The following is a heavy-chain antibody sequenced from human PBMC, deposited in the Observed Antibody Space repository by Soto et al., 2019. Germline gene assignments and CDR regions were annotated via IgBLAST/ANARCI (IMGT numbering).Heavy chain of an antibody. CDR1: GGTFNTYA. V-gene: IGHV1-69*19. CDR2: ISPMFGAA. J-gene: IGHJ4*02. D-gene: IGHD2-15*01. CDR3: AREVQVHTPAFVY. Sequence: QVQLVQSGAEMKKPGSSVKVSCQSSGGTFNTYAMNWVRQAPGQGPEWMGDISPMFGAANYEPKFQGRVTITADESTGTSYMQLSSLPSEDPALYFCAREVQVHTPAFVYWGQGTLVTVSS.